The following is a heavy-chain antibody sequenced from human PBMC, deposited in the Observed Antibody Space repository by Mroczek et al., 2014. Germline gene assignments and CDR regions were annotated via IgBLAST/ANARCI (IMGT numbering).Heavy chain of an antibody. J-gene: IGHJ4*02. CDR1: GFTFSDYY. D-gene: IGHD4-11*01. Sequence: ESGELGQAWRSLRLSCAASGFTFSDYYMSWIRQAPGKGLEWVSYISSSGSTTYYADSVKGRFTISRDNAKNSLYLQMNSLRAEDTAVYYCASRNSYSNLAVYWGQGTLVTVSS. V-gene: IGHV3-11*01. CDR3: ASRNSYSNLAVY. CDR2: ISSSGSTT.